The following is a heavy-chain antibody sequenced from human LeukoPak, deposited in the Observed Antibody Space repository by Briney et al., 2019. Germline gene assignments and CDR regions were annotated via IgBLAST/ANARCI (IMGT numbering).Heavy chain of an antibody. D-gene: IGHD3-16*01. J-gene: IGHJ4*02. V-gene: IGHV4-59*01. CDR2: IYYSGST. CDR3: ARRGVGITQFDY. Sequence: GSLRLSCAASGFTFNNYAMSWVRQAPGKGLEWIGYIYYSGSTNYNPSLKSRVTISVDTSKNQFSLKLSSVTAADTAVYYCARRGVGITQFDYWGQGTLVTVSS. CDR1: GFTFNNYA.